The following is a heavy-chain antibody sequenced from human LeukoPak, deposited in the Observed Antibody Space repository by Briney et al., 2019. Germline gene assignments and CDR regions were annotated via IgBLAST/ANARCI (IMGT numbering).Heavy chain of an antibody. CDR3: APGRLYQDY. Sequence: GGSLRLSCAASGFTFSSYAMSWVRQAPGKGLEWVSAISGSGGSTYCADSVKGRFTISRDDSKNTLYLQMNSLRAEDTAVYYCAPGRLYQDYWGQGTLVTVSS. J-gene: IGHJ4*02. CDR2: ISGSGGST. D-gene: IGHD2-2*01. V-gene: IGHV3-23*01. CDR1: GFTFSSYA.